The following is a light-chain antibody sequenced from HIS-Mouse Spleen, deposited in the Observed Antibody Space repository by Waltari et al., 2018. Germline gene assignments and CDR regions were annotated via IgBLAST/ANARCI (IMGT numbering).Light chain of an antibody. J-gene: IGLJ3*02. CDR3: AAWDDSLSGPV. V-gene: IGLV1-47*01. CDR1: SPNIGSNY. CDR2: RNK. Sequence: QSVLTQPPSASGTPGQRVTISCSGSSPNIGSNYVYWYQQLPGTAPKLLNYRNKQRPSGVPERFSGSKSGTSASLAISGRRSEDEADYYCAAWDDSLSGPVFGGGTKLTVL.